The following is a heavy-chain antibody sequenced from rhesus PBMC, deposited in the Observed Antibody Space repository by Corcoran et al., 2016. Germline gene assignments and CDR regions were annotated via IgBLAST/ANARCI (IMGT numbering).Heavy chain of an antibody. D-gene: IGHD3-34*01. J-gene: IGHJ2*01. V-gene: IGHV4-173*01. CDR2: ISVSGWSN. CDR1: GGSIRRNY. CDR3: ARGWGDWYFDI. Sequence: QLQLQASGPGLVKTSQNMSLPCAFSGGSIRRNYWSWISPPSGKCMEWVGRISVSGWSNDYNPSLKSQVTISTDTSKNQFSLKLSAVTAADTAVYYCARGWGDWYFDIWGPGTPITISS.